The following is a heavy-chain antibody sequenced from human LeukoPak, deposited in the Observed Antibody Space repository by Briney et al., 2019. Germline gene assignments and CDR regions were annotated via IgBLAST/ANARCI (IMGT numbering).Heavy chain of an antibody. CDR2: IYHSGST. V-gene: IGHV4-4*02. CDR1: GGSISSSNW. J-gene: IGHJ4*02. CDR3: ARNGAPAALRNYFDY. Sequence: SETLSLTCAVSGGSISSSNWWSWVRQPPGKGLEWIGEIYHSGSTNYNPSLKSRVTISVDKSKNQFSLKLSSVTAADTAVYYCARNGAPAALRNYFDYWGQGTLVTVSS. D-gene: IGHD1-26*01.